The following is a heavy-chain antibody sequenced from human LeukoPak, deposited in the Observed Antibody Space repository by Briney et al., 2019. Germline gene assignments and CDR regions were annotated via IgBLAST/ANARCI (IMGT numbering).Heavy chain of an antibody. Sequence: PGGSLRLPCAASGFTFSNAWMSWVRQAPGKGLEWVGRIKSKTDGGTTDYAAPVKGRFTISRDDSKNIAYLQMNSLKTEDTALYYCTRIYGSGTFLPDYWGQGTLVTVSS. CDR3: TRIYGSGTFLPDY. CDR2: IKSKTDGGTT. D-gene: IGHD3-10*01. V-gene: IGHV3-15*01. J-gene: IGHJ4*02. CDR1: GFTFSNAW.